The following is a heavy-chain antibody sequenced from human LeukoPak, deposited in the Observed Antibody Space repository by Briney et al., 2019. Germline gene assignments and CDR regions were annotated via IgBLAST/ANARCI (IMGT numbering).Heavy chain of an antibody. D-gene: IGHD3-10*01. Sequence: PGGSLRLSCAASGFTFSSYAMGWVRQAPGKGLEWVSSISGSGGSTYYADSVKGRFTISRDNSKNTLYLQMNSLRADDTAVYYCAKNIAPRGTYKTDYWGQGTLVTVSS. CDR1: GFTFSSYA. CDR2: ISGSGGST. CDR3: AKNIAPRGTYKTDY. J-gene: IGHJ4*02. V-gene: IGHV3-23*01.